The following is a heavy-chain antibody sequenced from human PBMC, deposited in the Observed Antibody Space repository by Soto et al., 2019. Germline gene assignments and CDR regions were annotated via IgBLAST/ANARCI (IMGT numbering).Heavy chain of an antibody. CDR1: GFTVSSNY. CDR2: IYSGGST. V-gene: IGHV3-66*02. Sequence: GGSLRLSCAASGFTVSSNYMSWVRQAPGKGLEWVSVIYSGGSTYYADSVKGRFTISRDNSKNTLYLQMNSLRAEDTAVYYCARGAGDLTPSRAFDIWGQGTMVTVSS. J-gene: IGHJ3*02. D-gene: IGHD7-27*01. CDR3: ARGAGDLTPSRAFDI.